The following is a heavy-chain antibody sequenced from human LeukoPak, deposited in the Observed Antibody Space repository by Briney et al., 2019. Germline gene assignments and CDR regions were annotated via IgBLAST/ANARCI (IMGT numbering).Heavy chain of an antibody. CDR2: IYHSGST. Sequence: PSQTLSLTCTVSGGSISSGGYYWSWIRQPPGKGLEWIGYIYHSGSTYYNPSLKSRVTISVDRSKNQFSLKLSSVTAADTAVYYCARGIGGIAAAGTVVEYWGQGTLVTVS. CDR3: ARGIGGIAAAGTVVEY. CDR1: GGSISSGGYY. J-gene: IGHJ4*02. D-gene: IGHD6-13*01. V-gene: IGHV4-30-2*01.